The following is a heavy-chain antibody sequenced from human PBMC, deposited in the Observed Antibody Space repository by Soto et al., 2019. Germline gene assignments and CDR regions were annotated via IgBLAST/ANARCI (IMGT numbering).Heavy chain of an antibody. CDR2: ISAYNGNT. D-gene: IGHD6-13*01. CDR1: GYIFTSYG. CDR3: ARGPSSRSWYLDYYYGMDV. V-gene: IGHV1-18*01. Sequence: QVQLVQSGAEVKKPGASVKVSCKASGYIFTSYGISWVRQAPGQGLEWMGWISAYNGNTNYAQKLQGRVTMTTDTSTSTAYMELRSLRSDDTAVYYCARGPSSRSWYLDYYYGMDVWGQGTTVTVSS. J-gene: IGHJ6*02.